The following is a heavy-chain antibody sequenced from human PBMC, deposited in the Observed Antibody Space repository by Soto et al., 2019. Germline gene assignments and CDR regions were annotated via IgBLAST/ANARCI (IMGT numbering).Heavy chain of an antibody. J-gene: IGHJ4*02. Sequence: GPSVKVSCKASGYTFTSYAMHWVRQAPGQRLEWMGWINAGNGNTKYSQKFQGRVTITRDTSASTAYMELSSLRSEDTAVYYCARARAWGSYRPLDYWGQGTLVTVSS. CDR1: GYTFTSYA. CDR3: ARARAWGSYRPLDY. D-gene: IGHD3-16*02. CDR2: INAGNGNT. V-gene: IGHV1-3*01.